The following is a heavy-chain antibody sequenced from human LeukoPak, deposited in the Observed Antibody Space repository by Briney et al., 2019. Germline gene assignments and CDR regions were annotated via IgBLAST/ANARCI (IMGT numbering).Heavy chain of an antibody. V-gene: IGHV5-51*01. Sequence: PGESLRISCQGSGYTFTAYWIGWVRQMPGKGLEWVGTIHPGDSDTRYSPSFQGQVTISADKSITTAYLQWSSLKASDTAMYYCGRHQHSGSYGAFDIWGQGTMVTVSS. J-gene: IGHJ3*02. D-gene: IGHD1-26*01. CDR3: GRHQHSGSYGAFDI. CDR1: GYTFTAYW. CDR2: IHPGDSDT.